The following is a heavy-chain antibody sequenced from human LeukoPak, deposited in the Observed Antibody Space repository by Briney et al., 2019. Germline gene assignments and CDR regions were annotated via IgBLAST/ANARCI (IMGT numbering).Heavy chain of an antibody. Sequence: SETLSLTCTVSGRSITTSSYYWGWIRQPPGKGLEWIGIIYYSGSTYYNPSLKGRVTISVDTSKNQFSLKLSSGTAADTAVYYCARSLRARYFDLWGRGTLVTVSS. CDR3: ARSLRARYFDL. CDR2: IYYSGST. CDR1: GRSITTSSYY. J-gene: IGHJ2*01. V-gene: IGHV4-39*01.